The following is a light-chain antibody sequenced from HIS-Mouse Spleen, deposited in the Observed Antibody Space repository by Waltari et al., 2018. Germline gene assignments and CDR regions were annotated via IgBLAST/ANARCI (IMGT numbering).Light chain of an antibody. CDR3: AAWDDSLSGPV. J-gene: IGLJ3*02. CDR2: RNN. Sequence: QSVLTQPPSASGTPGQRVTIFCSGSSSNIGSNYVYWYQQPPGTAPKLLIYRNNQRPSGVPDRFSGSKSGTSASLAISGLRSEDEADYYCAAWDDSLSGPVFGGGTKLTVL. V-gene: IGLV1-47*01. CDR1: SSNIGSNY.